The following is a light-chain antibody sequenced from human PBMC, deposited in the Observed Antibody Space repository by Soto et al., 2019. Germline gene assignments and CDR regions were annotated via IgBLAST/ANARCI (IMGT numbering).Light chain of an antibody. V-gene: IGLV4-69*01. CDR2: LDSDGSH. CDR3: QTWGTGIHVV. J-gene: IGLJ2*01. Sequence: QAVVTQSPSASASLGASVKLTCTLSSGHSSYAIAWHQQQPEKGPRYLMKLDSDGSHTKGDAIPDRFSGSSSGAERYLTISSLPSEDETDYYCQTWGTGIHVVFGGGTKLTVL. CDR1: SGHSSYA.